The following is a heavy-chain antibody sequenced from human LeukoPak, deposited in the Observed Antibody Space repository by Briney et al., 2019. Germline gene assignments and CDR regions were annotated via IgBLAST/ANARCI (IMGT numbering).Heavy chain of an antibody. V-gene: IGHV3-23*01. CDR1: GFTFSSYA. D-gene: IGHD3-10*01. J-gene: IGHJ4*02. Sequence: GGSLRLSCAASGFTFSSYAMSWVRQAPGKGLEWVSAISGSGGSTYYADSVKGRFTISRDNSKNTLYLQMNSLRAEDTAVYYCARDVAYYGSGSYYKDYWGQGTLVTVSS. CDR3: ARDVAYYGSGSYYKDY. CDR2: ISGSGGST.